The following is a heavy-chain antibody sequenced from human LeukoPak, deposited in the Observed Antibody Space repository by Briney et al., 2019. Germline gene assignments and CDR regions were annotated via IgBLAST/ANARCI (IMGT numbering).Heavy chain of an antibody. CDR2: INSDGSST. D-gene: IGHD1-26*01. CDR3: TRGTGYSGSLGP. J-gene: IGHJ5*02. Sequence: GGSLRLSCAASGFTFSSYWMHWVRQPPGKGLVWVSRINSDGSSTSYADSVKGRFTISRDNAKNTLYLQMNSLRAEDTAVYYCTRGTGYSGSLGPWGQGTLVTVSS. CDR1: GFTFSSYW. V-gene: IGHV3-74*01.